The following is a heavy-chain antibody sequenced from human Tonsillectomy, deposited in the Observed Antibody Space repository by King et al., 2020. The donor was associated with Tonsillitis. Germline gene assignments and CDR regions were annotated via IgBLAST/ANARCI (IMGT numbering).Heavy chain of an antibody. CDR3: TRLQVTRAKYLDF. D-gene: IGHD2-15*01. CDR1: GFIFSDYD. J-gene: IGHJ4*02. Sequence: VQLVESGGGLVQPGRSLRLSCTVSGFIFSDYDMNWVRQAPGKGLEWVGFIRSKTFGVTTEYAASCKGRFTISRDDSKSIAYLQINNLKTEDTAVYYFTRLQVTRAKYLDFWGQGTLVTVSS. CDR2: IRSKTFGVTT. V-gene: IGHV3-49*04.